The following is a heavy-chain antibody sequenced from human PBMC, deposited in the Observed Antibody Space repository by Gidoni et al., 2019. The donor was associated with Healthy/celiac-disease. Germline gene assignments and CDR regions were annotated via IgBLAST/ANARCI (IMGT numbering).Heavy chain of an antibody. CDR1: GYTFPSYA. J-gene: IGHJ5*02. Sequence: QVQLVQSGAAVQKPGASVRVSCKASGYTFPSYAMHWVRQAPGQRREWMGWINAGKGNTKHSQKFQGRVTITRDTSASTAYMELSSLRSEDTAVYYCARGTIHYYDSSGYIWFDPWGQGTLVTVSS. D-gene: IGHD3-22*01. CDR2: INAGKGNT. V-gene: IGHV1-3*01. CDR3: ARGTIHYYDSSGYIWFDP.